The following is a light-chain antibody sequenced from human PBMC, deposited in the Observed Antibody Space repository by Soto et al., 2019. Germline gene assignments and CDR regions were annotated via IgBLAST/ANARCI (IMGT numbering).Light chain of an antibody. CDR2: EGT. CDR1: SSDVGSYTL. J-gene: IGLJ1*01. V-gene: IGLV2-23*01. Sequence: QSALTQPASVSGSPGQSITISCTGTSSDVGSYTLVSWYQQNPGKAPKLIIYEGTKRPSGVSNRFSGSKSGNTASLTISGLLAEDEADYYCSSYAGSRTYVFGTGTKVTVL. CDR3: SSYAGSRTYV.